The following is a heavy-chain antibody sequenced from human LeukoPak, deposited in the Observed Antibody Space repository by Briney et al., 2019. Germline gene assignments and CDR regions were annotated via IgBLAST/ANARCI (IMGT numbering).Heavy chain of an antibody. V-gene: IGHV1-46*01. J-gene: IGHJ4*02. CDR3: AKDLVGGWTWDH. CDR1: GYIFTSSL. Sequence: ASVKVSCKASGYIFTSSLIHWVRQAPGKGFEWMGKIHPSDGDTNYAQKFQGRVTMTRDSSTTTVYMEVSSLRSQDTAVYYCAKDLVGGWTWDHWGQGTLLTVSS. CDR2: IHPSDGDT. D-gene: IGHD6-19*01.